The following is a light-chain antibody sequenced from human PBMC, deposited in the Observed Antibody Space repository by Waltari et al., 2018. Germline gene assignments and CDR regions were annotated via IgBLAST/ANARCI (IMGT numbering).Light chain of an antibody. CDR1: SGSIASYY. CDR3: QSHDANHYVV. CDR2: EDN. Sequence: NFMLTQPHSVSESPGKTVTIPCPRSSGSIASYYVQWYQRRPGSVPTTVIYEDNQRPSGVPDRFSGSIDSSSNSASLTISGLQTEDEADYYCQSHDANHYVVFGGGTKVTVL. J-gene: IGLJ2*01. V-gene: IGLV6-57*03.